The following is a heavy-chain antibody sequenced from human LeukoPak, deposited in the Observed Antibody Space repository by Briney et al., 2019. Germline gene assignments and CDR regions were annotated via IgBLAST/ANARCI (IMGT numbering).Heavy chain of an antibody. CDR3: AKDARVAGTYYYYGMDV. D-gene: IGHD6-19*01. Sequence: GGSLRLSCAASGFTFSSYGMHWVRQAPGEGLEWVAVISYDGSNKYYADSVKGRFTISRDNSKNTLYLQMNSLRAEDTAVYYCAKDARVAGTYYYYGMDVWGQGTTVTVSS. CDR1: GFTFSSYG. CDR2: ISYDGSNK. J-gene: IGHJ6*02. V-gene: IGHV3-30*18.